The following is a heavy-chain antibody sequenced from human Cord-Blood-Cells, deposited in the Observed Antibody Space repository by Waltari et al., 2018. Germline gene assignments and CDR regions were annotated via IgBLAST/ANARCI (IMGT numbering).Heavy chain of an antibody. J-gene: IGHJ4*02. CDR1: GGSISSSSYY. CDR2: IYYSGSP. CDR3: ARPRTTGSSYFDY. V-gene: IGHV4-39*01. D-gene: IGHD3-10*01. Sequence: QLQLQESGPGLVKPSETLSLTCTVSGGSISSSSYYWGWIRQPPGKGLEWIGSIYYSGSPYYNPALKSRVTISVDTSKNQFSLKLSSVTAADTAVYYCARPRTTGSSYFDYWGQGTLVTVSS.